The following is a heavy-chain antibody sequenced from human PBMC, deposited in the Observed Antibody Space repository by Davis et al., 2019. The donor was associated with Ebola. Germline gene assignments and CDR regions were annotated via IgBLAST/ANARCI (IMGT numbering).Heavy chain of an antibody. CDR1: GFTFSSYW. D-gene: IGHD3-3*01. CDR2: INSDGSST. CDR3: AKDGGVRFLEWLFYYGMDV. Sequence: GESLKISCAASGFTFSSYWMHWVRQAPGKGLVWVSRINSDGSSTSYADSVKGRFTISRDNAKNTLYLQMNSLRAEDTALYYCAKDGGVRFLEWLFYYGMDVWGQGTTVTVSS. J-gene: IGHJ6*02. V-gene: IGHV3-74*01.